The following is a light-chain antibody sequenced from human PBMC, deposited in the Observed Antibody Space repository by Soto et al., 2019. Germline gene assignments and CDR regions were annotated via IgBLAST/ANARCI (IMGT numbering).Light chain of an antibody. CDR1: SSNIGNNY. Sequence: QSVLTQPPSVSAAPGQKVTISCAGSSSNIGNNYVSWYQQLPGTAPKLLLYDNNKRPSGIPDRFSGSTSGTSATLGITGLQTGDEDDYYCGTWDSSLSAVVFGGGTKLTVL. J-gene: IGLJ2*01. CDR3: GTWDSSLSAVV. CDR2: DNN. V-gene: IGLV1-51*01.